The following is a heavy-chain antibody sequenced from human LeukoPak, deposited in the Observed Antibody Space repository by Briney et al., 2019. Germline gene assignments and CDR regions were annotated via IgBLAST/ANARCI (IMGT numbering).Heavy chain of an antibody. CDR3: ARGDYYGSGSYYHDAFDI. J-gene: IGHJ3*02. CDR1: GFTFGSYW. CDR2: IKPDGSEK. D-gene: IGHD3-10*01. V-gene: IGHV3-7*03. Sequence: GVSLRLSCAASGFTFGSYWMSWVRQAPGKGLEWVANIKPDGSEKHYVDSVKGRLTIARDNAKNSLCLQMNRLRAEDTAVYYCARGDYYGSGSYYHDAFDIWGQGTMVTVSS.